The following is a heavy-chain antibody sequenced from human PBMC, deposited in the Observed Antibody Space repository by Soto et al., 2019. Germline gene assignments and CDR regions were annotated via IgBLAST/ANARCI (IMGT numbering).Heavy chain of an antibody. J-gene: IGHJ5*02. D-gene: IGHD3-16*02. V-gene: IGHV4-30-4*01. CDR2: IYYSGST. CDR3: ARVVKVWGSYRSPWFDP. Sequence: SETLSLTCTVSGGSISSGDYYWSWIRQPPGKGLEWIGYIYYSGSTYYNPSLKSRVTISVDTSKNQFSLKLSSVTAADTAVYYCARVVKVWGSYRSPWFDPWGQGTLVTVSS. CDR1: GGSISSGDYY.